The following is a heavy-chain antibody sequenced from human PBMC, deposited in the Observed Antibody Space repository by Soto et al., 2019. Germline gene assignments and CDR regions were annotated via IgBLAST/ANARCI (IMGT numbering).Heavy chain of an antibody. D-gene: IGHD6-19*01. V-gene: IGHV1-3*01. Sequence: GASVKVSCKASGYTFTSYAMHWVRQAPGQRLEWMGWINAGNGNTKYSQKFQGRVAITRDTSASTAYMELSSLRSEDTAVYYCARDLGPTFIAVVRVWGQGTLVTVSS. J-gene: IGHJ4*02. CDR3: ARDLGPTFIAVVRV. CDR1: GYTFTSYA. CDR2: INAGNGNT.